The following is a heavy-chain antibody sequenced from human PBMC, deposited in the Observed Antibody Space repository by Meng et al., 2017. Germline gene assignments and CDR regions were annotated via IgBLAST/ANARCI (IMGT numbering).Heavy chain of an antibody. CDR3: AKGRVLLWFGELLSAGAFDI. D-gene: IGHD3-10*01. CDR1: GFTFSSYA. V-gene: IGHV3-23*01. J-gene: IGHJ3*02. Sequence: GGSLRLTCAASGFTFSSYAMSWVRQAPGKGLEWVSAIGGSGGSTYYADSMKGRFTISRDNSKNTLYLQMNSLRAEDTAVYYCAKGRVLLWFGELLSAGAFDIWGQGTMVTVSS. CDR2: IGGSGGST.